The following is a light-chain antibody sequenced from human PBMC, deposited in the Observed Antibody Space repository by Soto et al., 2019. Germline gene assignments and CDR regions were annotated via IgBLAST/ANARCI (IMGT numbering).Light chain of an antibody. J-gene: IGKJ2*01. CDR1: QSISNW. CDR2: GAS. Sequence: DIPMTQSPSTLSASVGDRVTITCRASQSISNWLAWYQQKPGKAPKLLSYGASSLESGVPSRFSGSGSGTEFTLTISSLQPDDFATYYCQQYNSYSLFFGQGTKLEIK. CDR3: QQYNSYSLF. V-gene: IGKV1-5*01.